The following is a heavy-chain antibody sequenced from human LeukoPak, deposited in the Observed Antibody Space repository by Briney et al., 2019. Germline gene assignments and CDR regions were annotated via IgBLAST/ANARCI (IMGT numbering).Heavy chain of an antibody. CDR1: GFTLADHV. D-gene: IGHD6-13*01. V-gene: IGHV3-20*04. Sequence: GEPLRLSCEDSGFTLADHVKRWVRQPPGRGREWVCGLNWDGGNTHCAESVRGRFNISRDNAKNSLFLQMSSLRAEDTALYYCARDVGSNWYSFNLWGQGTLVTVSS. J-gene: IGHJ4*02. CDR3: ARDVGSNWYSFNL. CDR2: LNWDGGNT.